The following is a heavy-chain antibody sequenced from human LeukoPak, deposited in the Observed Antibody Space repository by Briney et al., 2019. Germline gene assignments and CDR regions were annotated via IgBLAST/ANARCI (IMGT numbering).Heavy chain of an antibody. D-gene: IGHD3-9*01. V-gene: IGHV4-34*01. CDR2: IHYTGAT. CDR3: ARGNILTGYCFDF. CDR1: GGSITGYY. Sequence: SETLSLTCAVYGGSITGYYWSWIRQTPGRGLEWVWEIHYTGATSYNPSLKSRATLSTDTSRDQFSLRLSSVTAADTAVYYCARGNILTGYCFDFWGQGALVTVSS. J-gene: IGHJ4*02.